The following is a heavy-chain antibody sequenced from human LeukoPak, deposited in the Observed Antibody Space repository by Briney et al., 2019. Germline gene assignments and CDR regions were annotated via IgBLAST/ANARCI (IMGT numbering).Heavy chain of an antibody. Sequence: ASVTVSCKASGGTFSSYAISWVRQAPGQGLGWMGGIIPIFGTANYAQKFQGRVTITADESTSAAYMELSSLRSEDTAVYYCARYERYYYYMDVWGKGTTVTVSS. CDR2: IIPIFGTA. J-gene: IGHJ6*03. CDR1: GGTFSSYA. CDR3: ARYERYYYYMDV. V-gene: IGHV1-69*13. D-gene: IGHD3-16*01.